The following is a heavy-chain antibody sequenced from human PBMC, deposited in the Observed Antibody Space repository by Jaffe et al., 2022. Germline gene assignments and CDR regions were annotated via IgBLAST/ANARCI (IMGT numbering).Heavy chain of an antibody. CDR3: TRDRWEGYYYDSSGYTPFDY. J-gene: IGHJ4*02. Sequence: EVQLVESGGGLVQPGRSLRLSCTASGFTFGDYAMSWVRQAPGKGLEWVGFIRSKAYGGTTEYAASVKGRFTISRDDSKSIAYLQMNSLKTEDTAVYYCTRDRWEGYYYDSSGYTPFDYWGQGTLVTVSS. CDR1: GFTFGDYA. D-gene: IGHD3-22*01. V-gene: IGHV3-49*04. CDR2: IRSKAYGGTT.